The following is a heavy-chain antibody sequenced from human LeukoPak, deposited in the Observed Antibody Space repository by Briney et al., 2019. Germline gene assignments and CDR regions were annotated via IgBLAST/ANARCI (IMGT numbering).Heavy chain of an antibody. CDR1: GFTVSSNY. CDR2: IYSGGST. V-gene: IGHV3-53*01. J-gene: IGHJ6*02. CDR3: ASYCGGDCTILGHYYYYGMDV. D-gene: IGHD2-21*02. Sequence: PGGSLRLSCAASGFTVSSNYMSWVRQAPGKGLEWVSVIYSGGSTYYADSVKGRFTISRDNSKNTLYLQMNSLRAEDTAVYYCASYCGGDCTILGHYYYYGMDVWGQGTTVTVSS.